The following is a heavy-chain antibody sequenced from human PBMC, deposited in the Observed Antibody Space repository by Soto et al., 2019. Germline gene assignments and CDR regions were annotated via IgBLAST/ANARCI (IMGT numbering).Heavy chain of an antibody. CDR3: ARSYSSSWYSYGMDV. J-gene: IGHJ6*02. Sequence: QVQLQESGPGLVKPSGILSLTCAVSGGSISSSNWWSWVRQPPGKGQEWIGEIYHSGSTNYNPSLKSRVTISVDKSKNQFSLKLSSVTAADTAVYYCARSYSSSWYSYGMDVWGQGTTVTVSS. CDR2: IYHSGST. V-gene: IGHV4-4*02. CDR1: GGSISSSNW. D-gene: IGHD6-13*01.